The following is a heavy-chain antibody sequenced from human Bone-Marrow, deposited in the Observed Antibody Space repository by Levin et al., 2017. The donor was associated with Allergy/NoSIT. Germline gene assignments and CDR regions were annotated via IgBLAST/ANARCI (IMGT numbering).Heavy chain of an antibody. D-gene: IGHD6-13*01. CDR1: GFTFSNYW. CDR3: ARATRGSSTSET. V-gene: IGHV3-7*01. J-gene: IGHJ5*02. CDR2: IKHDGGEE. Sequence: GGSLRLSCAASGFTFSNYWMGWVRQAPGKGLECVANIKHDGGEEYYVDSVKGRFPISRDNAKNSLYLQMTSLRAEDTAVYYCARATRGSSTSETWGQGTLVTVSS.